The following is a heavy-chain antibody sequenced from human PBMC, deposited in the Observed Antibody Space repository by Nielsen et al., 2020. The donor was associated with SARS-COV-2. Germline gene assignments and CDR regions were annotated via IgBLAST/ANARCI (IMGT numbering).Heavy chain of an antibody. V-gene: IGHV7-4-1*01. CDR3: ARGTGAASGY. D-gene: IGHD1-26*01. CDR1: GYTFNTYA. CDR2: INTNTGNP. Sequence: ASVKVSCKPSGYTFNTYAVSWVRQAPGQGLEWMGWINTNTGNPTYAQALTGRFVFSLDTSVSTAYLQIDSLEPEDTAVYWCARGTGAASGYWGQGTLITVAS. J-gene: IGHJ4*02.